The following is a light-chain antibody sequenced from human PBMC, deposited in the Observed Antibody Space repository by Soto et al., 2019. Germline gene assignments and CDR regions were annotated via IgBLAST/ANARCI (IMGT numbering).Light chain of an antibody. J-gene: IGLJ3*02. V-gene: IGLV2-8*01. Sequence: QSALTQPPSASGSPGQSVTISCTGTSSDSGGYNYVSWYQQHPGKAPKVIIYEVSKRPSGVPDRFSGSKSGNTAFLTVSGLQAEDECDFYCSSYAGNNNLVFGGGTKVTVL. CDR3: SSYAGNNNLV. CDR1: SSDSGGYNY. CDR2: EVS.